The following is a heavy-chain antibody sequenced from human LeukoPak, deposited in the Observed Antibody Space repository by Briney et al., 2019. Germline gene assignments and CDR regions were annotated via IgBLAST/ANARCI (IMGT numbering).Heavy chain of an antibody. CDR2: ISFDGSNK. D-gene: IGHD7-27*01. CDR3: ARPTSGVLLEY. CDR1: GFTFSSYV. J-gene: IGHJ4*02. V-gene: IGHV3-30-3*01. Sequence: GRSLRLSCAASGFTFSSYVMHWVRQAPGKGLEWVALISFDGSNKYFADSVKGRFTISGDNSKNTLYLQMNSLRTEDTAVYYCARPTSGVLLEYWGQGTLVTVSS.